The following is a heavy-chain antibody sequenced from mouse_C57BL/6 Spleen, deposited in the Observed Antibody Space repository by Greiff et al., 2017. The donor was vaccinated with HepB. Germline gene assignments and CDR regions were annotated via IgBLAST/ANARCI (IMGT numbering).Heavy chain of an antibody. CDR1: GYAFSSYW. J-gene: IGHJ3*01. D-gene: IGHD4-1*01. CDR3: ARCWDGLAWFAY. V-gene: IGHV1-80*01. CDR2: IYPGDGDT. Sequence: QVQLQQSGAELVKPGASVKISCKASGYAFSSYWMNWVKQRPGKGLEWIGQIYPGDGDTNYNGKFKGKATLTADKSSSTAYMQLSSLTSEDSAVYFCARCWDGLAWFAYWGQGTLVTVSA.